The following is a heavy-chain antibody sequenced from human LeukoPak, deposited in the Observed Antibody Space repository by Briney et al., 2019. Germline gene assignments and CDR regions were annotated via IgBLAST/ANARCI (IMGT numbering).Heavy chain of an antibody. CDR3: ARDIAYDSSGYYSPHFDY. Sequence: AGGSLRLSCAASGFTVSSNYMSWVRQAPGKGLEWVSVIYSGGSTYYADSVKGRFTISRDNSKNTLYLQMNSLRAGDTAVYYCARDIAYDSSGYYSPHFDYWGQGTLVTVSS. J-gene: IGHJ4*02. V-gene: IGHV3-53*01. CDR1: GFTVSSNY. D-gene: IGHD3-22*01. CDR2: IYSGGST.